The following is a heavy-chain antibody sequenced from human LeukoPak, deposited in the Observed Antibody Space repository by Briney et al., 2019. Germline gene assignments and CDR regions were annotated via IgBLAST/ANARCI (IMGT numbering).Heavy chain of an antibody. J-gene: IGHJ4*02. Sequence: GGSLRLSCAASGFTFSSYWMSWVRQAPGKGLEWVSSIRGNAGTTYYADSVKGRFTISRDNAKNSLYLQLNSLRAEDTAVYYCARDGILMVYAIHYWGQGTLVTVSS. V-gene: IGHV3-21*01. D-gene: IGHD2-8*01. CDR1: GFTFSSYW. CDR2: IRGNAGTT. CDR3: ARDGILMVYAIHY.